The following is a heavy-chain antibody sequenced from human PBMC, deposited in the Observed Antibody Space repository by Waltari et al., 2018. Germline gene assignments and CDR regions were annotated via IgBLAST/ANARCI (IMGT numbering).Heavy chain of an antibody. J-gene: IGHJ3*02. CDR2: IYHSGST. CDR3: ASLFSWAGSRERTAFDI. D-gene: IGHD6-19*01. Sequence: QVQLQESGPGLVKPSETLSLTCTVSGYSISSGYYWGWIRQPPGKGLEWIGSIYHSGSTYYNPSLKSRVTISVDTSKNQFSLKLSSVTAADTAVYYCASLFSWAGSRERTAFDIWGQGTMVTVSS. V-gene: IGHV4-38-2*02. CDR1: GYSISSGYY.